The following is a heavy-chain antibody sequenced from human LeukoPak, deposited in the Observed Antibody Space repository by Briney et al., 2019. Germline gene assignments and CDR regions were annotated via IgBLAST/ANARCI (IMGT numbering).Heavy chain of an antibody. CDR2: INHSGST. Sequence: SETLSLTCTVSGGSISSGGYYWSWIRQPPGKGLEWIGEINHSGSTNYNPSLKSRVTISVDTSKNQFSLKLSSVTAADTAVYYCARSGAVASLPFDYWGQGTLVTVSS. V-gene: IGHV4-39*07. CDR1: GGSISSGGYY. D-gene: IGHD6-19*01. CDR3: ARSGAVASLPFDY. J-gene: IGHJ4*02.